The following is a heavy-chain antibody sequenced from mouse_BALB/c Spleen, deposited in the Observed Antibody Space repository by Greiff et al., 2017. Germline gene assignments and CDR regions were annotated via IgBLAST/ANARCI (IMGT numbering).Heavy chain of an antibody. V-gene: IGHV5-9-4*01. Sequence: EVQLVESGGGLVKPGGSLKLSCAASGFTFSSYAMSWVRQSPEKRLEWVAEISSGGSYTYYPDTVTGRFTISRDNAKNTLYLEMSSLRSEDTAMYYCAREGDYDGRTAWFAYWGQGTLVTVSA. CDR2: ISSGGSYT. J-gene: IGHJ3*01. CDR3: AREGDYDGRTAWFAY. CDR1: GFTFSSYA. D-gene: IGHD2-4*01.